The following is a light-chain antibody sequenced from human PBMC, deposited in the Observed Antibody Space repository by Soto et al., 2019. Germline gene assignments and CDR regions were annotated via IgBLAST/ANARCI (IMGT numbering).Light chain of an antibody. Sequence: EIVMTQSPVTLSASPGERVTLSCRASQSVDINLAWYQQKPGQAPRLLISEASTRASDIPSRFSGSGSGTDFTLTISSLQSEDFATYCCQQSNSSPYTFGQGTRLEIK. CDR1: QSVDIN. CDR2: EAS. J-gene: IGKJ2*01. V-gene: IGKV3-15*01. CDR3: QQSNSSPYT.